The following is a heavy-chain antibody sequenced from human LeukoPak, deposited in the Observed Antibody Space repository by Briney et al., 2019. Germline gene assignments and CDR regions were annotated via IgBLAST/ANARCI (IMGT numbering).Heavy chain of an antibody. J-gene: IGHJ4*02. CDR2: IRVSNGDT. D-gene: IGHD3-16*02. Sequence: ASVKVSCKASGYTFINYGFSWVRQAPGQGLERMGWIRVSNGDTYYAQKFQGRVTLTTDTSTSTVYMELRSLRSDDTAVYYCARDYRYMDPKSGLASGYWGQGTLVTVSS. V-gene: IGHV1-18*01. CDR1: GYTFINYG. CDR3: ARDYRYMDPKSGLASGY.